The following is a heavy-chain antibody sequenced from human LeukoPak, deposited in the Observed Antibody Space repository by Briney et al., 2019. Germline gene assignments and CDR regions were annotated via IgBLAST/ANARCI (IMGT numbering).Heavy chain of an antibody. J-gene: IGHJ3*02. CDR1: GYTFTSYD. CDR2: MNPNSGNT. V-gene: IGHV1-8*01. D-gene: IGHD2-2*01. CDR3: ARGYPKVVPAARGRGHAFDI. Sequence: ASVKVSCKASGYTFTSYDINWVRQATGQGLEWMGWMNPNSGNTGYAQKFQGRVTMTRNTSISTAYMELSSLRSEDTAVYYCARGYPKVVPAARGRGHAFDIWGQGTMVTVSS.